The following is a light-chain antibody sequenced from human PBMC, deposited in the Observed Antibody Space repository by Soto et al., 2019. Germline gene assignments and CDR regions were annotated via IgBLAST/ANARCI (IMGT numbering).Light chain of an antibody. J-gene: IGKJ5*01. CDR3: HHYGTSPT. CDR1: QNIGYSY. Sequence: EIVLTQSPGTLSLSPGERATLSCWASQNIGYSYLAWYRHKPGQAPRLLIYGVSSRATDIPDRFSGSGSGTDFTLTISRLEPADFAVYFCHHYGTSPTFGQGTRLEIK. V-gene: IGKV3-20*01. CDR2: GVS.